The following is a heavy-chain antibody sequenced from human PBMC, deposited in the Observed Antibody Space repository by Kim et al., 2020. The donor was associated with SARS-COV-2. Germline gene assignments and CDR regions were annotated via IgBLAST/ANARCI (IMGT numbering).Heavy chain of an antibody. Sequence: AASVQGRYTISIDNAKNPRYLQMNSLRAEDTAVYYCARVHQLYYYGMDVWGQGTTVTVSS. V-gene: IGHV3-74*01. CDR3: ARVHQLYYYGMDV. J-gene: IGHJ6*02. D-gene: IGHD2-2*01.